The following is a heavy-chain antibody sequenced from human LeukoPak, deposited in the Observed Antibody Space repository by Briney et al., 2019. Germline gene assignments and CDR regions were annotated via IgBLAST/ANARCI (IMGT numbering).Heavy chain of an antibody. D-gene: IGHD6-19*01. CDR3: ARHALAVAGTSGSFDY. CDR1: GGSISSGGYY. CDR2: IYYSGST. V-gene: IGHV4-31*03. Sequence: SETLSLTCTVSGGSISSGGYYWSWIRQHPGKGLEWIGYIYYSGSTYYNPSLKSRVTISVDTSKNQFSLKLSSVTAADTAVYYCARHALAVAGTSGSFDYWGQGTLVTVSS. J-gene: IGHJ4*02.